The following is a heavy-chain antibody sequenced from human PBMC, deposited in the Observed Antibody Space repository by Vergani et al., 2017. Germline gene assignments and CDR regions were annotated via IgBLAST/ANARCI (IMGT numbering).Heavy chain of an antibody. CDR3: ARDSAIFGVVAYWYFDL. D-gene: IGHD3-3*01. CDR2: IYSGGST. Sequence: EVQLVESGGGLIQPGGSLRLSCAASGFTVSSNYMSWVRQAPGKGLEWVSVIYSGGSTYYADSVKGRFTISRDNSKNTLYLQMNSLRAEDTAVYYCARDSAIFGVVAYWYFDLWGRGTLVTVSS. V-gene: IGHV3-53*01. J-gene: IGHJ2*01. CDR1: GFTVSSNY.